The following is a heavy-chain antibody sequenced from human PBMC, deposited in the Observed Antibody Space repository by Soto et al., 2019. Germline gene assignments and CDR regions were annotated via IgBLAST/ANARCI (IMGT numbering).Heavy chain of an antibody. CDR1: GGSISSYY. J-gene: IGHJ5*02. CDR3: ARLRKFCTNGVCYTWWFDP. CDR2: IYYSGST. Sequence: SETLSLTCTVSGGSISSYYWSWIRQPPGKGLEWIGYIYYSGSTNYNPSLKSRVTISVDTSKNQFSLKLSSVTAADTAVYYCARLRKFCTNGVCYTWWFDPWGQGTLVTSPQ. D-gene: IGHD2-8*01. V-gene: IGHV4-59*12.